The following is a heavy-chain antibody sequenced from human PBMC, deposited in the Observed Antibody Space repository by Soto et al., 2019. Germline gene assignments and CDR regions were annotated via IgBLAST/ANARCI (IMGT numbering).Heavy chain of an antibody. D-gene: IGHD3-10*01. CDR2: IYHSGST. V-gene: IGHV4-4*02. J-gene: IGHJ6*03. Sequence: QVQLQESGPGLVKPSGTLPLTCAVSGDSISSSNWWSWVRQPPGKGLEWIGEIYHSGSTNYNPSLKSRVTISMDKSNNQFSLKLSSVTAADTAVYYCARGSSSFEGSYYYMDVWGKGTTVTVSS. CDR3: ARGSSSFEGSYYYMDV. CDR1: GDSISSSNW.